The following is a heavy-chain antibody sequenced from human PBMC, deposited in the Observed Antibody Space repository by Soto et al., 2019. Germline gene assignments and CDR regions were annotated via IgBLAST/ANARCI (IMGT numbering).Heavy chain of an antibody. CDR2: ISSTTNYI. CDR3: SRESEDRTSNFDY. J-gene: IGHJ4*02. V-gene: IGHV3-21*01. CDR1: GFTFTRYS. Sequence: GGSLRLSXAASGFTFTRYSMNWVRQAPGKGLEWVSSISSTTNYIYYADSMKGRFTVSRDNAKNSVYLEMNSLSAEDTALYYCSRESEDRTSNFDYWGQGTLVTVSS.